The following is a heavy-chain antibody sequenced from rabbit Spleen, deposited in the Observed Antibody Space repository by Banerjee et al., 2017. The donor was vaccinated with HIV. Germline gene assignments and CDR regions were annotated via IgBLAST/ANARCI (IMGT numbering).Heavy chain of an antibody. CDR2: IDPLFDNT. J-gene: IGHJ4*01. V-gene: IGHV1S45*01. D-gene: IGHD1-1*01. CDR3: TRDDGSGHYIDGYFNM. CDR1: GFDFSAYG. Sequence: QEQLEESGGGLVKPEGSLTLTCKASGFDFSAYGVSWVRQAPGKGLEWIGYIDPLFDNTYYASWVNGRFTISKTSSTTVTLQVTSLTAADTATYFCTRDDGSGHYIDGYFNMWGPGTLVTVS.